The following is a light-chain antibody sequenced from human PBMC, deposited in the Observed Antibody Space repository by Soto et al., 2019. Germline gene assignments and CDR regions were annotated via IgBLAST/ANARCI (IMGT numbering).Light chain of an antibody. J-gene: IGKJ5*01. CDR3: QQRSNWPPIT. Sequence: IVLTQSPATLSLSPGKRATLSCRASQSVGSNLAWYQQKPGQAPRLLIYDASNRATGIPARFSGSGSGTDFTLTISSLEPEDFAVYYCQQRSNWPPITFGQGTRLEIK. V-gene: IGKV3-11*01. CDR1: QSVGSN. CDR2: DAS.